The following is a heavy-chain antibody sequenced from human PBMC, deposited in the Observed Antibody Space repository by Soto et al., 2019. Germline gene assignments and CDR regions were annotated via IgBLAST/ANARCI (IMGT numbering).Heavy chain of an antibody. Sequence: GGSLRLSCAASGFTFSSYSMNWVRQAPGKGLEWVSYISSSSSTIYYADSVKGRFTISRDNAKNSLYLQMNSLRDEDTAVYYCARGALYDSSGYYYLQNFDYWGQGTLVTVSS. J-gene: IGHJ4*02. CDR1: GFTFSSYS. D-gene: IGHD3-22*01. CDR3: ARGALYDSSGYYYLQNFDY. V-gene: IGHV3-48*02. CDR2: ISSSSSTI.